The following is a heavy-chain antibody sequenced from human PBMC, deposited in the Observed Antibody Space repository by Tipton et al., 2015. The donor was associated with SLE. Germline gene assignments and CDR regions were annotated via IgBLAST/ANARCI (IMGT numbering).Heavy chain of an antibody. V-gene: IGHV4-39*06. CDR3: ARDNYDFWSGYHSG. D-gene: IGHD3-3*01. Sequence: TLSLTCTVSGGSISSSSYYWSWIPQPPGKGLEWIGEINHSGSTNYNPSLMSRVTISVDTSKNQFTRKLSSVTAADTAVYYCARDNYDFWSGYHSGWGQGTLVTVSS. J-gene: IGHJ4*02. CDR1: GGSISSSSYY. CDR2: INHSGST.